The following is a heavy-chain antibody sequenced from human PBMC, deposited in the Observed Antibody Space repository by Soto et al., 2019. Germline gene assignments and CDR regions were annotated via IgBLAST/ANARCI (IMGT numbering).Heavy chain of an antibody. CDR3: AKDEYYYSRSGYYIFDS. CDR1: GFTFITYS. CDR2: ISSSSTI. J-gene: IGHJ4*02. V-gene: IGHV3-48*01. D-gene: IGHD3-22*01. Sequence: PGGSLRLSCAASGFTFITYSMNWVRQAPGKGLEWVSYISSSSTIHYADSVKGRFTISRDNSKKTLYLQMNSLRPEDTALYYCAKDEYYYSRSGYYIFDSWGQGTLVTVSS.